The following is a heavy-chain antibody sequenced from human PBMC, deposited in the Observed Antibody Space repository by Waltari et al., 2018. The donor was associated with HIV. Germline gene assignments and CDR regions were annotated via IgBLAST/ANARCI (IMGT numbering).Heavy chain of an antibody. V-gene: IGHV5-51*01. CDR3: ARLGSGSYGGVGYDDY. D-gene: IGHD1-26*01. CDR2: IFPGYSDT. J-gene: IGHJ4*02. Sequence: EVQLVQSGAEVKKPGESLKISCKGSGYSFTSYWIGWVRPMPGNGLEWMGIIFPGYSDTGYSPSFQVQVTISADKSISTAYLQWSSLKASDTAMYYCARLGSGSYGGVGYDDYWGQGTLVTVSS. CDR1: GYSFTSYW.